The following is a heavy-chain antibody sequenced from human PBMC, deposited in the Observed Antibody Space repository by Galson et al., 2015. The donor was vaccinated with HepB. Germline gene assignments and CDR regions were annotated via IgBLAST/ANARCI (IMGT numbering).Heavy chain of an antibody. V-gene: IGHV3-30*02. CDR1: GFTFSSYG. Sequence: SLRLSCAASGFTFSSYGMHWVRQAPGKGLEWAAFIRYDGSNKYYADSVKGRFTISRDNSKNTLYLQMNSLRAEDTAVYYCANFQYFDYWGQGTLVTVSS. CDR3: ANFQYFDY. CDR2: IRYDGSNK. J-gene: IGHJ4*02.